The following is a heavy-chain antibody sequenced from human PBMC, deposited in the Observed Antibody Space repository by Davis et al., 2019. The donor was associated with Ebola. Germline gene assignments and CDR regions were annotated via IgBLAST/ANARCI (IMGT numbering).Heavy chain of an antibody. D-gene: IGHD1-26*01. Sequence: MPSETLSLTCTVSGGPINNYYWSWIRQPPGKGLEWIGYVYSTGGTEYNPSLKSRVMMSVDRSKNQFSLTLSSVTAADTAVYYCARVAINTTGGGSWFDPWGQGTLVTVSS. CDR2: VYSTGGT. CDR3: ARVAINTTGGGSWFDP. J-gene: IGHJ5*02. V-gene: IGHV4-59*12. CDR1: GGPINNYY.